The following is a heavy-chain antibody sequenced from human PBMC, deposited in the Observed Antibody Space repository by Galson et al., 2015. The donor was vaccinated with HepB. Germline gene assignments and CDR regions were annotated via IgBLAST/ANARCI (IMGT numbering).Heavy chain of an antibody. D-gene: IGHD3-10*01. J-gene: IGHJ4*02. Sequence: LSLTCTVSGGSISSYYWSWIRQPPGKGLEWIGHIYYTGTTNYNPSLKSRVTISVDTSKNQFSLKLNSVTAADTAVYYCARSGCLSCSTPHRFDYWGQGTLVTVSS. CDR1: GGSISSYY. CDR2: IYYTGTT. V-gene: IGHV4-59*01. CDR3: ARSGCLSCSTPHRFDY.